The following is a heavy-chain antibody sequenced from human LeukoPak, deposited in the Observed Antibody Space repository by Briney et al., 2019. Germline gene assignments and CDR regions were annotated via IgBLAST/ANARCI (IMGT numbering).Heavy chain of an antibody. J-gene: IGHJ3*02. D-gene: IGHD3-22*01. Sequence: SETLSLTCAVYGGSFSGYYWSWIRQPPGKGLEWIGEINHSGSTHYNPSLKSRVTISVDTSKNQFSLKLSSVTAADTAVYYWARGRLIVVTTPGRAFDIWGQGTMVTVSS. CDR2: INHSGST. CDR1: GGSFSGYY. V-gene: IGHV4-34*01. CDR3: ARGRLIVVTTPGRAFDI.